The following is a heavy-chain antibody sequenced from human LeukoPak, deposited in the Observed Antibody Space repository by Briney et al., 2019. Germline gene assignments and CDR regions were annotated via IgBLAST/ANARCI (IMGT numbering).Heavy chain of an antibody. D-gene: IGHD4-11*01. CDR1: GGSISSGGYY. J-gene: IGHJ6*03. Sequence: SETLSLTCIASGGSISSGGYYWSWIRQPPGKGLEWIGYIYHSGSTYYNPSLKSRVTISVDRSKNQFSLKLSSVTAADTAVYYCARVNYSNYLGYYYYMDVWGKGTTVTVSS. CDR2: IYHSGST. V-gene: IGHV4-30-2*01. CDR3: ARVNYSNYLGYYYYMDV.